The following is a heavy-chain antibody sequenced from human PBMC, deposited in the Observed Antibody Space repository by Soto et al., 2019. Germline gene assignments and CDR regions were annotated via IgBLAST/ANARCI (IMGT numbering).Heavy chain of an antibody. V-gene: IGHV4-59*01. Sequence: QVQLQESGPGLVKPSETLSLTCSVSGASISSYYWSWIRQPPGKGLEWIGYVYYSGTTTYNPSLQSRVSMSLDTTNSQFSLRLSSVTAADTAVYYCARERVNWNNAFDIWGQGTMVTVSS. J-gene: IGHJ3*02. CDR1: GASISSYY. D-gene: IGHD1-1*01. CDR2: VYYSGTT. CDR3: ARERVNWNNAFDI.